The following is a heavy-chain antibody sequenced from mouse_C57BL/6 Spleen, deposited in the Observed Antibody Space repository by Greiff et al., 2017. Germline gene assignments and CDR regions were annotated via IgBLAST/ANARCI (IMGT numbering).Heavy chain of an antibody. CDR2: INPNNGGT. J-gene: IGHJ1*03. V-gene: IGHV1-26*01. CDR3: ARDYGSRGGYFDV. CDR1: GYTFTDYY. Sequence: VQLKQSGPELVKPGASVKISCKASGYTFTDYYMNWVKQSHGKSLEWIGDINPNNGGTSYNQKFKGKATLTVDKSSSTAYMELRSLTSEASAVYYCARDYGSRGGYFDVWGTGTTVTVSS. D-gene: IGHD1-1*01.